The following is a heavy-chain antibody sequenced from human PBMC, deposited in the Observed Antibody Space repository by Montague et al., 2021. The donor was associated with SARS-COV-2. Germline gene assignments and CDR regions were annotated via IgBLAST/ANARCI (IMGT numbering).Heavy chain of an antibody. CDR3: ARDSHYYDSSGHFDY. CDR1: GGSISSYY. Sequence: SETLSLICTVSGGSISSYYWSWIRQPPGKGLEWIGYIYYRGSTNYNPSLKSRVTISVDTSKNQFSLKLSSVTAADTAVYYCARDSHYYDSSGHFDYWGQGTLVTVSS. D-gene: IGHD3-22*01. V-gene: IGHV4-59*13. J-gene: IGHJ4*02. CDR2: IYYRGST.